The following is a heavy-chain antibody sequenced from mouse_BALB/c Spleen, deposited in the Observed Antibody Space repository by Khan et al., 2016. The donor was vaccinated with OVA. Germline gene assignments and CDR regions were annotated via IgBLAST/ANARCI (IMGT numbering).Heavy chain of an antibody. J-gene: IGHJ2*01. D-gene: IGHD1-1*01. V-gene: IGHV5-6-4*01. CDR1: GFAFSSYS. CDR2: ITSCGSYT. Sequence: EVELVESGGGLVKPGGSLKLSCAASGFAFSSYSMSWVRQTPEKRLEWVATITSCGSYTYYPDSVKGRFTISRDNAKHTLYLQMSSLKSEDTAMYYCTRDRNYYGSSCYFDYWGQGTTLTVSS. CDR3: TRDRNYYGSSCYFDY.